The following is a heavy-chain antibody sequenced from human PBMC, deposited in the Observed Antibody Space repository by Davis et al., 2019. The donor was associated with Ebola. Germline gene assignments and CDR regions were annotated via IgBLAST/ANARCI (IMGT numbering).Heavy chain of an antibody. CDR3: VKGGLATRAFDN. CDR2: ISASGGST. V-gene: IGHV3-23*01. D-gene: IGHD4-23*01. Sequence: GESLKISCAASGFTFSSCAMSWVRQAPGKGLEWVSGISASGGSTYYAASVQGRFTISRDNSRKTVELQMNSLRAEDTAMYFCVKGGLATRAFDNWGQGTLVTVSS. J-gene: IGHJ4*02. CDR1: GFTFSSCA.